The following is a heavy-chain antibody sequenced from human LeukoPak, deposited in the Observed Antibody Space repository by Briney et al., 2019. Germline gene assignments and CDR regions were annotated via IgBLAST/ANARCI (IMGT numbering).Heavy chain of an antibody. CDR3: ARERARTFDY. CDR2: INPNSGGA. J-gene: IGHJ4*02. Sequence: ASVKVSCKASGYTFTDNAMHWVRQTPGQGLEWMGWINPNSGGASLAQQFQGRVSMIRDTSISTAYMEPIRLVSDDTAVYYCARERARTFDYWGQGTLVTVSS. CDR1: GYTFTDNA. D-gene: IGHD1-1*01. V-gene: IGHV1-2*02.